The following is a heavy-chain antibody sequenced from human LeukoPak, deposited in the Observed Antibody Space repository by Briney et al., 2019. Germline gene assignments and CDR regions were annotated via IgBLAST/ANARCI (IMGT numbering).Heavy chain of an antibody. D-gene: IGHD1-26*01. J-gene: IGHJ4*02. Sequence: SETLSLTCTVSGGSISSYYWSLIRQPPGKGLEWIGYIYYSGSTNYNPSLKSRVTISVDTSKNQFSLKLSSVTAADTAVYYCARKYGEEWELHPFDYWGQGTLVTVSS. CDR1: GGSISSYY. CDR3: ARKYGEEWELHPFDY. V-gene: IGHV4-59*08. CDR2: IYYSGST.